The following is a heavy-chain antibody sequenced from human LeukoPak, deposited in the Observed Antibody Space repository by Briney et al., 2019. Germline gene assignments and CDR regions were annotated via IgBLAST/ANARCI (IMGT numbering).Heavy chain of an antibody. Sequence: GGSLRLSCAASGFTFSSHWMHWVSQAAGKGLVWVSRINNDGSRTTYADSVKGRFTISRDNAKKTLYLQMNSLRAEDTAVYFCAREDYNDSGWYFDLWGRGTLVTVSS. V-gene: IGHV3-74*01. CDR3: AREDYNDSGWYFDL. D-gene: IGHD4-17*01. J-gene: IGHJ2*01. CDR1: GFTFSSHW. CDR2: INNDGSRT.